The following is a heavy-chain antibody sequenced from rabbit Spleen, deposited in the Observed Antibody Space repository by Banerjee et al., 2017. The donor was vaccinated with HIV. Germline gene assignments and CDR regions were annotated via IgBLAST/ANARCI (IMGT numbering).Heavy chain of an antibody. D-gene: IGHD7-1*01. V-gene: IGHV1S40*01. CDR3: VREGYPGGGGSFAL. Sequence: QSLEESGGDLVKPGASLTLTCIASGVSFSGSYWICWVRQAPGKGLEWIACIYTDNDDTYYASWAKGRFIISRTSSTTVTLQMTSLTVADTATYFCVREGYPGGGGSFALWGQGTLVTVS. J-gene: IGHJ4*01. CDR1: GVSFSGSYW. CDR2: IYTDNDDT.